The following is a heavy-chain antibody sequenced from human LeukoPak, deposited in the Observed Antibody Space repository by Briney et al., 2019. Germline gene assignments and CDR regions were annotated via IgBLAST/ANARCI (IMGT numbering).Heavy chain of an antibody. D-gene: IGHD3-22*01. CDR3: ARITRYYDSRGYDGGAFDI. CDR2: IFSNDGK. J-gene: IGHJ3*02. V-gene: IGHV2-26*01. Sequence: SGPVLVKPTETLTLTCTVSGFSLSTARMGVSWIRQPPGKALEWLGHIFSNDGKSYSTSLKSSLTISKDTSKSQVVLTMTNMDPVDTGTYYCARITRYYDSRGYDGGAFDIWGQGTMVTVSS. CDR1: GFSLSTARMG.